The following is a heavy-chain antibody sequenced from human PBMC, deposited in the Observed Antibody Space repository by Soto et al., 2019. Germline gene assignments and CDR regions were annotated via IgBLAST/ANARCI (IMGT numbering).Heavy chain of an antibody. Sequence: SVKVSCKASGGTFSSYAISRVRQAPGPGLEWMGGIIPIFGTANYAQKFQGRVTITADESTSTAYMELSSLRSEDTAVYYCAREGPMVTNWFDPWGQGTLVTVSS. V-gene: IGHV1-69*13. D-gene: IGHD5-18*01. CDR2: IIPIFGTA. CDR3: AREGPMVTNWFDP. J-gene: IGHJ5*02. CDR1: GGTFSSYA.